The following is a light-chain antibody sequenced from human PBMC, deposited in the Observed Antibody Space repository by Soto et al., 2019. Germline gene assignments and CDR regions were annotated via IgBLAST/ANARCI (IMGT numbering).Light chain of an antibody. V-gene: IGLV1-51*02. CDR2: ENN. CDR3: GTWDSSLTTYV. CDR1: SSNIGNNY. J-gene: IGLJ1*01. Sequence: QSLLTQPPSVSAAPGQKVTISCSGSSSNIGNNYVSWYQQLPGTAPKLLIYENNKRPSGIPDRVSGSKSGTSATLAITGLQTGDEADYYCGTWDSSLTTYVFGTGTKVTVL.